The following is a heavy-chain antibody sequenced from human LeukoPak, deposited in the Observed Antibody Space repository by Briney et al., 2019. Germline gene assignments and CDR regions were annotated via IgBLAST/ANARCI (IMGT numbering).Heavy chain of an antibody. CDR1: GFTVSSTY. J-gene: IGHJ4*02. V-gene: IGHV3-21*01. Sequence: GGSLRLSCAASGFTVSSTYMNWVRQAPGKGLEWVSSISSSSSYIYYADSVKGRFTISRDNAKNSLYLQMNSLRAEDTAVYYCARDGCTNDICYPDYWGQGTLVTVSS. CDR3: ARDGCTNDICYPDY. D-gene: IGHD2-8*01. CDR2: ISSSSSYI.